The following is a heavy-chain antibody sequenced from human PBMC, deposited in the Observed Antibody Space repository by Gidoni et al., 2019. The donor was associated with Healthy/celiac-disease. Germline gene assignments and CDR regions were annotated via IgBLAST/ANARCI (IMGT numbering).Heavy chain of an antibody. J-gene: IGHJ4*02. V-gene: IGHV3-9*01. Sequence: EVQLVESGGGLVQPGRSLRLSCAASGFTFDDYAMHWVRQAPGKGLEWVSGISWNSGSIGYADSVKGRFTISRDNAKNSLYLQMNSLRAEDTALYYCAKGGVVRGVIITTSFDYWGQGTLVTVSS. CDR2: ISWNSGSI. CDR1: GFTFDDYA. CDR3: AKGGVVRGVIITTSFDY. D-gene: IGHD3-10*01.